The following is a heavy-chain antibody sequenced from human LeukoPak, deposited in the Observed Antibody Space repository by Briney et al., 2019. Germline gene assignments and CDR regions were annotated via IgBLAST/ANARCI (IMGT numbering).Heavy chain of an antibody. V-gene: IGHV3-48*03. CDR1: GFTFSSYE. D-gene: IGHD6-13*01. CDR2: ISSSGSTI. Sequence: PGGSLRLSCAASGFTFSSYEMNWVRQAPGKGLEWVSYISSSGSTIYYADSVKGRFTISRDNAKNSLYLQMNSLRAEDTAVYYCARGSWEAAAGIWFDPWGRGTLVTVSS. CDR3: ARGSWEAAAGIWFDP. J-gene: IGHJ5*02.